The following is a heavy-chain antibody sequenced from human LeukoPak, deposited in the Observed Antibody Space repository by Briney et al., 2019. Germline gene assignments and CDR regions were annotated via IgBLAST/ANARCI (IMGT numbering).Heavy chain of an antibody. Sequence: GSLRLSCAASGFTFSSYSMNWVRQAPGKGLEWVSYISSSSSTIYYADSVKGRFTISRDNAKNSLYLQMNSLRAEDTAVYYCARCSSSITGWFDPWGQGTLVTVSS. D-gene: IGHD6-6*01. CDR3: ARCSSSITGWFDP. J-gene: IGHJ5*02. CDR1: GFTFSSYS. V-gene: IGHV3-48*01. CDR2: ISSSSSTI.